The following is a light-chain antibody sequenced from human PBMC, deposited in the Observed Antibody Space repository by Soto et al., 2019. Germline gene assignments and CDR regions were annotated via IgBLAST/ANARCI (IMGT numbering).Light chain of an antibody. CDR2: AAS. V-gene: IGKV1-9*01. J-gene: IGKJ4*01. CDR1: QGISSY. Sequence: DIQLTQSPSFLSASIGDRVTITCRASQGISSYLAWYQQKPGKAPKLLIYAASNLQSGVPSRYSGSGSGTEFTLTISRLQPEDFATYYCQQLNSYPLTFGGGTKVEIK. CDR3: QQLNSYPLT.